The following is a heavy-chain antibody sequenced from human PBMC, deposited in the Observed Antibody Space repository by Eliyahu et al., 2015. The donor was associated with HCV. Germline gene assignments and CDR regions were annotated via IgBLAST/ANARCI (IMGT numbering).Heavy chain of an antibody. Sequence: EVQLLESGGGLVQXGGSLRLSCXASXLXFRXXAXSWVRHVPGKGLEWGSSISGSGERTDYADSVKGRFTISRDNSKSTLHLQMNGLRAEDTAVYYCAKDRMYSSYPMIGAFDLWGQGTKVTVSS. D-gene: IGHD6-19*01. J-gene: IGHJ3*01. V-gene: IGHV3-23*01. CDR1: XLXFRXXA. CDR2: ISGSGERT. CDR3: AKDRMYSSYPMIGAFDL.